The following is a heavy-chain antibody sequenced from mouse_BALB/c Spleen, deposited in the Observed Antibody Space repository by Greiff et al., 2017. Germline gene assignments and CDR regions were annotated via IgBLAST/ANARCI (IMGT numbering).Heavy chain of an antibody. CDR1: GFSLTGYG. V-gene: IGHV2-6-7*01. J-gene: IGHJ4*01. D-gene: IGHD1-1*01. Sequence: VQLVESGPGLVAPSQSLSITCTVSGFSLTGYGVNWVRQPPGKGLEWLGMIWGDGSTDYYSALKSRLSISEDNSKSQVVLKMHSLQTDDTARYYGARDQSDYYGSSYAMDYWGQGTAVTVSS. CDR3: ARDQSDYYGSSYAMDY. CDR2: IWGDGST.